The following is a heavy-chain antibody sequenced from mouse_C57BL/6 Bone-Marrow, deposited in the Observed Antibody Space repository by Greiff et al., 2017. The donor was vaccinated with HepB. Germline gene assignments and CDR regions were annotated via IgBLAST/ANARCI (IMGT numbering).Heavy chain of an antibody. V-gene: IGHV1-59*01. CDR1: GYTFTSYW. J-gene: IGHJ4*01. CDR2: IDPSDSYT. Sequence: VQLQQPGAELVRPGTSVKLSCKASGYTFTSYWMHWVKQRPGQGLEWIGVIDPSDSYTNYNQKFKGKATLTVDTSSSTAYMQLSSLTSEDSAVYYCARRRKFTATVVATDVYYYAMDYWGQGTSVTVSS. CDR3: ARRRKFTATVVATDVYYYAMDY. D-gene: IGHD1-1*01.